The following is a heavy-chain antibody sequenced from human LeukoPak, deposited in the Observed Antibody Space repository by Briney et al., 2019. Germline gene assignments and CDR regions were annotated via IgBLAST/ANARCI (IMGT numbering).Heavy chain of an antibody. Sequence: PSETLSLTCTVSGGSISSSSYYWGWIRQPPGKGLEWIGSIYYSGSTYYNPSLKSRVTISVDTSKNQFSLKLSSVTAADTAVYYCARDHSGWPGYFDYWGQGTLVTVSS. J-gene: IGHJ4*02. D-gene: IGHD6-19*01. CDR3: ARDHSGWPGYFDY. CDR2: IYYSGST. CDR1: GGSISSSSYY. V-gene: IGHV4-39*07.